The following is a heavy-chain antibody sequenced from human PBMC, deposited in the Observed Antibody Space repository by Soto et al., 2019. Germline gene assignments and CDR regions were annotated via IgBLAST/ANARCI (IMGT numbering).Heavy chain of an antibody. Sequence: ASVKVSCKASGYTFTSYYMHWVRQAPGQGLEWMGIINPSGGSTSYAQKFQGRVTMTRDTSTSTVYMELSSLRSEDTAVYYCARDWSVLEYSSFLDAFDIWGQGTMVTVSS. J-gene: IGHJ3*02. CDR2: INPSGGST. CDR3: ARDWSVLEYSSFLDAFDI. CDR1: GYTFTSYY. V-gene: IGHV1-46*01. D-gene: IGHD6-6*01.